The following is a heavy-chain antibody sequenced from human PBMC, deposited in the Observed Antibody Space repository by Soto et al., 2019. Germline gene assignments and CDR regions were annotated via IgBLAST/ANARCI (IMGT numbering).Heavy chain of an antibody. J-gene: IGHJ4*02. CDR2: IVVGSGNT. CDR1: GFTFTRSS. D-gene: IGHD6-13*01. Sequence: SVKVSCKASGFTFTRSSVQWVRQARGQRLEWIGWIVVGSGNTNYAQKFQERVTITRDMSTSTAYMELSSLRSEDTAVYYCAAGGGSSWSPYYFDYWGQGTLVTVSS. V-gene: IGHV1-58*01. CDR3: AAGGGSSWSPYYFDY.